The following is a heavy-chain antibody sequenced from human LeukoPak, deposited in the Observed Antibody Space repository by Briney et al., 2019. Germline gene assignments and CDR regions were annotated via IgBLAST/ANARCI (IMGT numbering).Heavy chain of an antibody. CDR1: GGSFSGYY. CDR2: INHSGST. D-gene: IGHD3-22*01. Sequence: PSETLSLTCAVYGGSFSGYYWSWIRQPPGKGLEWIGEINHSGSTNYNPPLKSRVTISVDTSKNQFSLKLSSVTAADTAVYYCARIVQYYYDSSGYYYYFDYWGQGTLVTVSS. V-gene: IGHV4-34*01. CDR3: ARIVQYYYDSSGYYYYFDY. J-gene: IGHJ4*02.